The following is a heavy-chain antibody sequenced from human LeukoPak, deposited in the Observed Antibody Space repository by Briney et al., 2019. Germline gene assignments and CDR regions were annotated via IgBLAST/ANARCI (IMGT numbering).Heavy chain of an antibody. CDR3: ARQRRYCSSTSCYFGYYGLDV. D-gene: IGHD2-2*01. V-gene: IGHV4-59*12. J-gene: IGHJ6*02. CDR2: IYYSGST. CDR1: GGSISSYY. Sequence: SETLSLNCTVSGGSISSYYWSWIRQPPGKGLEWIGYIYYSGSTYYNPSLKSRVTISVDTSKNQFSLKLSSVTAADTAVYYCARQRRYCSSTSCYFGYYGLDVWGQGTTVTVSS.